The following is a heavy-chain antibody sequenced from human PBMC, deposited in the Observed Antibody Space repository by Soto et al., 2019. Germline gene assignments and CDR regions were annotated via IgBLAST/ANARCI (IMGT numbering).Heavy chain of an antibody. D-gene: IGHD2-15*01. CDR2: IIPIFGTA. V-gene: IGHV1-69*01. Sequence: QVQLVQSGAEVKKPGSSVKVSCKASGGSFSSYAISWVRQAPGQGLEWMGGIIPIFGTANYAQKFQGRVRINGAESTSKAHMELRSLRFKDKGLHYWARKCRVGRCHFDYWGQGTLVTLSS. CDR1: GGSFSSYA. J-gene: IGHJ4*01. CDR3: ARKCRVGRCHFDY.